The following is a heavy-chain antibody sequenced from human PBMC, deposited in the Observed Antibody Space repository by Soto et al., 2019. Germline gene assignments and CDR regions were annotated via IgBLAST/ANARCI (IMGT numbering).Heavy chain of an antibody. CDR2: IYPGDSDT. J-gene: IGHJ6*02. CDR3: ARRIAPRPGHYYCMDV. D-gene: IGHD6-6*01. V-gene: IGHV5-51*01. CDR1: GYSFTSYW. Sequence: GESLKISCKGSGYSFTSYWIGWVRQIPGRGLEWIGIIYPGDSDTRYSPSFQGQVTISADKSISTAYLQWSSLKASDTAMYYYARRIAPRPGHYYCMDVWGQGTRVTV.